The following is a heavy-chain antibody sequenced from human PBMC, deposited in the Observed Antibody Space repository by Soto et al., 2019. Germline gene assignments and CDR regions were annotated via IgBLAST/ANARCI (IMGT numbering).Heavy chain of an antibody. CDR2: TYYRSKRYN. D-gene: IGHD2-2*01. V-gene: IGHV6-1*01. Sequence: SQTLSLTCAISGDSVSSNSAAWNWIRQSPSRGPEWLGRTYYRSKRYNDYAVSVKSRITINPDTSKNQFSLQLNSVTPEDTAVHYCAREPKYCSSTGCQAAAYYYYGMDVWGQGTTVTVSS. CDR3: AREPKYCSSTGCQAAAYYYYGMDV. J-gene: IGHJ6*02. CDR1: GDSVSSNSAA.